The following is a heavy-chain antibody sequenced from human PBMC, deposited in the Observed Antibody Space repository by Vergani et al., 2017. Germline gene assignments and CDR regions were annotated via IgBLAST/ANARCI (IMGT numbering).Heavy chain of an antibody. CDR1: GDSISSGYY. CDR3: ARHAGYSISWIWDY. Sequence: QVQLQESGPGLVKPSETLSLTCAVSGDSISSGYYWGWIRQPPGKGLEWIGSIYHSGSTYYNPSLKRRVTISVDTSKNQLSLKLSSVTAADTAVYYSARHAGYSISWIWDYWGQGTLVTVSS. J-gene: IGHJ4*02. CDR2: IYHSGST. V-gene: IGHV4-38-2*01. D-gene: IGHD6-13*01.